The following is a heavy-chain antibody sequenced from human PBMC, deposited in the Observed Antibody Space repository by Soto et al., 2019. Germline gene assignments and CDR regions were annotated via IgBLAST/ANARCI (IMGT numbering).Heavy chain of an antibody. V-gene: IGHV4-38-2*01. CDR3: ARVGPWVPYYYDSSPYTFENWVDH. J-gene: IGHJ5*02. CDR2: IYHGEST. CDR1: CYSISSGEY. Sequence: PXESLSLPRAVSCYSISSGEYWGWLRQPPGNGLEWIGSIYHGESTYYNPSLNSRVTLSIDMTNNHVSLILNSVTAADTAVYYCARVGPWVPYYYDSSPYTFENWVDHWGQGTLVTVSS. D-gene: IGHD3-22*01.